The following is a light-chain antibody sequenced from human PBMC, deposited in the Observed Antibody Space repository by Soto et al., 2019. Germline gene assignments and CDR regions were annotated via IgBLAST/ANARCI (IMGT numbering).Light chain of an antibody. CDR3: QQRYSSPPP. J-gene: IGKJ1*01. CDR1: QSISNH. V-gene: IGKV1-39*01. CDR2: AAS. Sequence: DIQMTQSPSSLSASVEDRVIITCRASQSISNHLNWYQQKPGKAPKLLIFAASSLQSGVPSRFSGSRSGPDFTLPISSLQPEDFATYYCQQRYSSPPPFGQGTKVEIK.